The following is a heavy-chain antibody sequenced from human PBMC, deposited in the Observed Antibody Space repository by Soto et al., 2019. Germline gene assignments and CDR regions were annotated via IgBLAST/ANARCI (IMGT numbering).Heavy chain of an antibody. J-gene: IGHJ6*02. CDR2: IYHSGST. CDR3: ARVPED. CDR1: GGSISCGGYS. V-gene: IGHV4-30-2*01. Sequence: QLQLQDSGSGLVKPSQTLSLTCAVSGGSISCGGYSWSGIRQPQGKGLEWIGYIYHSGSTYYNPSLKSRVTLSVDRAKNQVSLKLSSVAAADTAVYYSARVPEDWGQGTTVTVS.